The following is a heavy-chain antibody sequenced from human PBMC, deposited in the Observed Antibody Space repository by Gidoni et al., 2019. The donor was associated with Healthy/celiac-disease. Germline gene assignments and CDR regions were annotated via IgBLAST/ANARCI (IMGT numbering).Heavy chain of an antibody. D-gene: IGHD6-19*01. J-gene: IGHJ4*02. V-gene: IGHV3-53*01. Sequence: EVQLVESGGGLIKPGGSLRLAWSASGFTVSSNYMGWVRQAPGKGLEGVSVIYSGGSTYYADSVKGRFTISRDNSKNTLYLQMNSLRAEDTAVYYCARGNDPDSSGWLYWGQGTLVTVSS. CDR1: GFTVSSNY. CDR3: ARGNDPDSSGWLY. CDR2: IYSGGST.